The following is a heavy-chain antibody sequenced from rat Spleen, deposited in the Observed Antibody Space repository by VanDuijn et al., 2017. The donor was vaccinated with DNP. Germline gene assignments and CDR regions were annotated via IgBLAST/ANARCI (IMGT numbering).Heavy chain of an antibody. Sequence: EVQLQESGPGLVKPSQSLSLTCSVTGYSISRTYWGWFRKFPGNKLEWMVYINSAGSTNYNPSLKSRISITRDTSKNQFFLQVDSVTTEDTATYYCARGDYGGYSHWFDYWGQGTLVTVSS. J-gene: IGHJ3*01. D-gene: IGHD1-11*01. CDR1: GYSISRTY. CDR2: INSAGST. V-gene: IGHV3-3*01. CDR3: ARGDYGGYSHWFDY.